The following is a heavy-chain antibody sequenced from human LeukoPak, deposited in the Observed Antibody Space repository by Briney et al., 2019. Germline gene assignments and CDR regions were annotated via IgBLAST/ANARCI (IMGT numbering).Heavy chain of an antibody. V-gene: IGHV3-23*01. CDR1: GFTFSSYG. CDR2: ISGSGGST. CDR3: AKDQALAALLFDY. J-gene: IGHJ4*02. D-gene: IGHD6-13*01. Sequence: GGPLRLSCAASGFTFSSYGMSWVRQAPGKGLEWVSAISGSGGSTYYADSVKGRFTISRDNSKNTLYLQMNSLRAEDTAVYYCAKDQALAALLFDYWGQGTLVTVSS.